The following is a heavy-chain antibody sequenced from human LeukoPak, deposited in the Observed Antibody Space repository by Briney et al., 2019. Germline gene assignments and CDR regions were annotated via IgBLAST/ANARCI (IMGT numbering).Heavy chain of an antibody. CDR1: GFTFGDYA. Sequence: GGSLRLSCTASGFTFGDYAMSWVRQAPGKGLEWVGFIRSKAYGGTTEYAASVKGRFTISRDDSKSIAYLQMNSLKTEDTAVYYCTRVITMVRGVISYYYMDVWGKGTTVTISS. CDR3: TRVITMVRGVISYYYMDV. D-gene: IGHD3-10*01. V-gene: IGHV3-49*04. CDR2: IRSKAYGGTT. J-gene: IGHJ6*03.